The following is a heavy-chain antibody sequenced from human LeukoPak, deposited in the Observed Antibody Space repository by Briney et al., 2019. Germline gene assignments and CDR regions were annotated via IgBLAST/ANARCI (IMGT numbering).Heavy chain of an antibody. V-gene: IGHV4-61*09. CDR3: ARAGGSVGWYGTIDS. D-gene: IGHD6-19*01. J-gene: IGHJ4*02. CDR1: GGSISSGSDY. Sequence: SQTLSLTCTVSGGSISSGSDYWSWIPQPAGKGLEWIGHIYTSGSTSYNPSLQSRVTISVDTSKHQFSLKVTSVTAADTAVYYCARAGGSVGWYGTIDSWGQGTLVTVSS. CDR2: IYTSGST.